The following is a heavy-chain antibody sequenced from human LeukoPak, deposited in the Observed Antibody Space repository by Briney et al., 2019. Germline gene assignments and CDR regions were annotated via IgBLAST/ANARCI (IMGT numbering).Heavy chain of an antibody. V-gene: IGHV3-30-3*01. CDR3: ASPTRLDTAMVPYYFDY. D-gene: IGHD5-18*01. CDR2: ISYDGSNK. Sequence: PGRSLRLSCAASGFTFSSYAMHWVRQAPGKGLEWVAVISYDGSNKYYADSVKGRFTISRDNSKNTLYLQMNSLRAEDTAVYYCASPTRLDTAMVPYYFDYWGQGTLVTVSS. CDR1: GFTFSSYA. J-gene: IGHJ4*02.